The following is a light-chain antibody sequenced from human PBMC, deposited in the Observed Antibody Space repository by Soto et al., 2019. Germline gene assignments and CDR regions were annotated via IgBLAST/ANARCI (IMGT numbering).Light chain of an antibody. CDR1: QTVSSN. CDR2: GAS. CDR3: QQYNNWPPET. Sequence: EILLTQSPGTLSLSPGDRATLSCSASQTVSSNFLAWYQQKPGQAPRLLIYGASTRATGIPARFSGSGSGTEFTLTISSLQSEDFAVYYCQQYNNWPPETFGQGTKVDIK. V-gene: IGKV3-15*01. J-gene: IGKJ1*01.